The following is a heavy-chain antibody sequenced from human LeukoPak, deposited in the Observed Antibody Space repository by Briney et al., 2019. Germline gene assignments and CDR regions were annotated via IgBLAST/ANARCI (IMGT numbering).Heavy chain of an antibody. D-gene: IGHD5-18*01. CDR1: GGSISSSSYY. Sequence: PSETLSLTCTVSGGSISSSSYYWGWIRQPPGKGLEWIGEINHSGSTNYNPSLKSRVTISVDTSKNQFSLKLSSVTAADTAVYYCARPSSYGYVGGLGYWGQGTLVTVSS. V-gene: IGHV4-39*07. CDR3: ARPSSYGYVGGLGY. J-gene: IGHJ4*02. CDR2: INHSGST.